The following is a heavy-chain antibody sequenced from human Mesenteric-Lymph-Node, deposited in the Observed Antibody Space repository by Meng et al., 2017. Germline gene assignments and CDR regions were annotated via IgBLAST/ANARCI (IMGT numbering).Heavy chain of an antibody. CDR3: ARDRTTGRYFDY. Sequence: LQDSCPVLLQTSSTLSLTCTLYGGSISSGDYYWSWIRQPPGKGLEWIGYIYYSGSTYYNPSLKSRVTISVDTSKNQFSLKLSSVTAADTAVYYCARDRTTGRYFDYWGQGTLVTVS. V-gene: IGHV4-30-4*01. J-gene: IGHJ4*02. D-gene: IGHD4-11*01. CDR2: IYYSGST. CDR1: GGSISSGDYY.